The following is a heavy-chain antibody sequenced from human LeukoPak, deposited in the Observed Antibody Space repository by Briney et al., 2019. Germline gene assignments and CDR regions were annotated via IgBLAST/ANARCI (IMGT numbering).Heavy chain of an antibody. V-gene: IGHV4-59*01. CDR3: ERSLYYYGSGQNWFDP. CDR2: IYYSGST. D-gene: IGHD3-10*01. Sequence: SETLSLTCTVSGGSISSYYWSWIRQPPGKGLEWIGYIYYSGSTNYNPSLKSRVTISVDTSKNQFSLKLSSVTAADTAVYYCERSLYYYGSGQNWFDPWGQGTLVTVSS. J-gene: IGHJ5*02. CDR1: GGSISSYY.